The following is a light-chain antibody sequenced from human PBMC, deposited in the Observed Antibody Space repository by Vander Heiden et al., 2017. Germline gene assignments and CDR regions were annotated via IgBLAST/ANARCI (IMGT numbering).Light chain of an antibody. CDR3: QQSYSTLV. J-gene: IGKJ3*01. CDR2: AAS. Sequence: DIQMTQSPSSLSASVGDRVTITCRASQSISSYLNWYQQKPGKAPKLLIYAASSLQSGVPSRFSGSGSGTDFTLTISSLQPEDFATYYCQQSYSTLVFGPGTKLDIK. V-gene: IGKV1-39*01. CDR1: QSISSY.